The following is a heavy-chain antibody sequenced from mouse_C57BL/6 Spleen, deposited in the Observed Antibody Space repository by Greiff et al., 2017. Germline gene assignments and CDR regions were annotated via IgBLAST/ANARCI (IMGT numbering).Heavy chain of an antibody. CDR3: ARRRDYDEGYFDY. D-gene: IGHD2-4*01. CDR2: ISNGGGST. J-gene: IGHJ2*01. V-gene: IGHV5-12*01. CDR1: GFTFSDYY. Sequence: EVQRVESGGGLVQPGGSLKLSCAASGFTFSDYYMYWVSQTPEKRLEWVAYISNGGGSTYYPETVKGRFTISRDNAKNTLYLQMSRLKSEDTAMYYCARRRDYDEGYFDYWGQGTTLTVSS.